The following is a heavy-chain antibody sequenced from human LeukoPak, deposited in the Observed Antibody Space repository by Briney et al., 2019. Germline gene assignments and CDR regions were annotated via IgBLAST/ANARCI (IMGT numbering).Heavy chain of an antibody. CDR2: IWYDGSNK. J-gene: IGHJ4*02. D-gene: IGHD3-22*01. V-gene: IGHV3-33*01. CDR1: GFTFSSYG. CDR3: ARGPSTYYHDSSGLRVPYYFDY. Sequence: PGRSLRLSCAASGFTFSSYGMHWVRQAPGKGLEWVAVIWYDGSNKYYADSVKGRFTISRDNSKNTLYLQMNSLRAEDTAVYYCARGPSTYYHDSSGLRVPYYFDYWGQGTLVTVSS.